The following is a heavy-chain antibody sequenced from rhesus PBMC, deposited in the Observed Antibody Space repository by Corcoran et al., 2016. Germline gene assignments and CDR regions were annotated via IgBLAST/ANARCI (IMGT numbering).Heavy chain of an antibody. CDR2: INGNTGNT. D-gene: IGHD6-31*01. J-gene: IGHJ4*01. V-gene: IGHV4-80*01. CDR3: TREKAASIDY. Sequence: QVQLQESGPGLVKPSETLSLTCTVSGAAFRSDWWSWVRQRPGKGLEWIGEINGNTGNTNYTPSLESRVTISKDASKKQFSLKLTSVTAADTTVYHCTREKAASIDYWGQGVLVTASS. CDR1: GAAFRSDW.